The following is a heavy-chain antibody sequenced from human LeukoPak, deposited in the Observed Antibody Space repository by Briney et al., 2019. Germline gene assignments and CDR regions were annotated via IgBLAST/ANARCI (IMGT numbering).Heavy chain of an antibody. V-gene: IGHV3-21*01. CDR3: ARPGTTSWGMDV. J-gene: IGHJ6*02. D-gene: IGHD1-7*01. Sequence: GGSLRLSCAASGFTFSSYSMNWVRQAPGKGLEWVSSISSSSSYIYYADSVKCRFTISRDNAKNSLYLQMDSLRAEDTAVYYCARPGTTSWGMDVWGQGPTVTVSS. CDR1: GFTFSSYS. CDR2: ISSSSSYI.